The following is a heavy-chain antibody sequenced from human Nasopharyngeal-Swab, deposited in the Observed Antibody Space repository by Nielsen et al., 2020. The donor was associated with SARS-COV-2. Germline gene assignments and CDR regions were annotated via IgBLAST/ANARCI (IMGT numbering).Heavy chain of an antibody. V-gene: IGHV7-4-1*02. D-gene: IGHD3-3*01. J-gene: IGHJ6*02. CDR3: ARDHRTTIFGVVIIQGYYGMDV. CDR2: INTNTGNP. Sequence: WVGQAPGQGLEWMGWINTNTGNPTYAQGLTGRFVFSLDTSVSTAYLQISSLKAEDTAVYYCARDHRTTIFGVVIIQGYYGMDVWGQGTTVTVSS.